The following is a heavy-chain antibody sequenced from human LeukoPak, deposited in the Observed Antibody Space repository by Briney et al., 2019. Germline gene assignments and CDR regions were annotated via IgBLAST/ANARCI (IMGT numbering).Heavy chain of an antibody. CDR2: IWYDGSNK. V-gene: IGHV3-33*01. CDR3: ARSPRSGYFDY. J-gene: IGHJ4*02. Sequence: GRSLRLSCAASGFTFSSYGMHWVRQAPGKGLEWVAVIWYDGSNKYYADSVKGRFTISRDNSKNTLYLQMNSLRAEDTAVYYCARSPRSGYFDYWGQGTLVTVSS. D-gene: IGHD2-15*01. CDR1: GFTFSSYG.